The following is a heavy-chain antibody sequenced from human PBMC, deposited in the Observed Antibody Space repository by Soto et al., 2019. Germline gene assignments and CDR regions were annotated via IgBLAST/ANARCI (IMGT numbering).Heavy chain of an antibody. J-gene: IGHJ6*02. CDR1: GYTFTSYY. V-gene: IGHV1-46*01. D-gene: IGHD4-17*01. Sequence: GASVKVSCKASGYTFTSYYMHWVRQAPGQGLEWMGIINPSGGSTSYAQKFQGRVTMTRDTSTSTVYMELSSLRSEDTAVYYCARESQTTALYYYYYGMDVWGQGTTVTVSS. CDR2: INPSGGST. CDR3: ARESQTTALYYYYYGMDV.